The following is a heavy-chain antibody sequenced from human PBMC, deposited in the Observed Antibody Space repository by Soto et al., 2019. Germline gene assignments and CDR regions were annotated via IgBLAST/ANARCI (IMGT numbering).Heavy chain of an antibody. CDR2: ISYDGSNK. V-gene: IGHV3-30*18. D-gene: IGHD6-19*01. Sequence: QVQLVESGGGVVQPGRSLRLSCAASGFTFSSYGMHWVRQAPGKGLEWVAVISYDGSNKYYADSVKGRFTISRDNSKNTLYLQMNSLRAEDTAVYYCAKDEPASDSSGQWGYWGQGTLVTVSS. CDR1: GFTFSSYG. J-gene: IGHJ4*02. CDR3: AKDEPASDSSGQWGY.